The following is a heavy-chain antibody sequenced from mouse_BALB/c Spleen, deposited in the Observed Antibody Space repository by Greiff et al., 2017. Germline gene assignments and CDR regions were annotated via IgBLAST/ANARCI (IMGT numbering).Heavy chain of an antibody. Sequence: EVQLQQSGPELVKPGASVKISCKASGYSFTGYYMHWVKQSHVKSLEWIGRINPYNGATSYNQNFKDKASLTVDKSSSTAYMELHSLTSEDSAVYYCARVTTTATGYYAMDYWGQGTSVTVSS. V-gene: IGHV1-31*01. D-gene: IGHD1-2*01. CDR1: GYSFTGYY. CDR3: ARVTTTATGYYAMDY. J-gene: IGHJ4*01. CDR2: INPYNGAT.